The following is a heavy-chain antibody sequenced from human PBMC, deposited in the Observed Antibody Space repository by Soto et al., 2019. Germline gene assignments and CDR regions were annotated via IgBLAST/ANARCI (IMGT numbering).Heavy chain of an antibody. Sequence: SVKVSCKASGGTFSSYGIHWVRQAPGQGLQWMGGIIPMSGKANYAQKFQGRVAISVDESTRAAYMELRSLRSEDTAVYYCARENYYSSGSFHRVAFDIWGQGTLVTVSS. CDR2: IIPMSGKA. CDR3: ARENYYSSGSFHRVAFDI. D-gene: IGHD3-10*01. CDR1: GGTFSSYG. V-gene: IGHV1-69*13. J-gene: IGHJ3*02.